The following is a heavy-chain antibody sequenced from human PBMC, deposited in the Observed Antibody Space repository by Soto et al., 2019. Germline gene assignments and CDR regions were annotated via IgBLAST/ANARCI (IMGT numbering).Heavy chain of an antibody. D-gene: IGHD2-15*01. CDR2: IYHSGST. J-gene: IGHJ5*02. V-gene: IGHV4-30-2*01. CDR3: ARTSGRWFPDNWSDP. Sequence: LSETLSLTCAFSGGSISSGGYSWIWIRQPPGKGLEWIGYIYHSGSTYYNPSLKSRVTISVDRSKNQFSLKLSSVTAADTAVYYCARTSGRWFPDNWSDPWCQGTLVTVSS. CDR1: GGSISSGGYS.